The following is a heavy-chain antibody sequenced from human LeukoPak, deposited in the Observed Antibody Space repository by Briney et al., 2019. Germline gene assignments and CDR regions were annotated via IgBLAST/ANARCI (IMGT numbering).Heavy chain of an antibody. J-gene: IGHJ6*03. CDR2: MNPNSGNT. CDR1: GYTFTSYD. V-gene: IGHV1-8*03. Sequence: GASVKVFYKASGYTFTSYDINWVREATGKGLEGMGWMNPNSGNTGYAQKFQGRVTITRNTSISTAYMELSSLRSEYTAVYYCARGRSGSYPYYYYYMDVWGKGTTVTVSS. D-gene: IGHD3-10*01. CDR3: ARGRSGSYPYYYYYMDV.